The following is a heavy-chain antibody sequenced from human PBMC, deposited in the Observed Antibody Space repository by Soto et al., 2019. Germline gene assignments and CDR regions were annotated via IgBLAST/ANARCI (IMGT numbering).Heavy chain of an antibody. D-gene: IGHD3-9*01. V-gene: IGHV3-11*01. CDR3: AREAPHYDILTGYLDY. Sequence: GGSLRLSCAASGFTFSDYYMSWIRQAPGKGLEWVSYISSSGSTIYYADSVKGRFTISRDNAKNSLYLQMNSLRAEDTVVYYCAREAPHYDILTGYLDYWGQGTLVTVSS. J-gene: IGHJ4*02. CDR1: GFTFSDYY. CDR2: ISSSGSTI.